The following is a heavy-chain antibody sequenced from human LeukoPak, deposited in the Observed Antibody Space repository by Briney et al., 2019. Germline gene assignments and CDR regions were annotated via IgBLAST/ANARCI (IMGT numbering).Heavy chain of an antibody. CDR1: GGSFSGYY. Sequence: PSETLPLTYAVYGGSFSGYYWSWIRQPPGKGLEWIGEINHSGSTNYNPSLKSRVTISVDTSKNQFSLKLSSVTAADTAVYYCARGRYYYDPWGQGTLVTVSS. D-gene: IGHD3-22*01. J-gene: IGHJ4*02. V-gene: IGHV4-34*01. CDR2: INHSGST. CDR3: ARGRYYYDP.